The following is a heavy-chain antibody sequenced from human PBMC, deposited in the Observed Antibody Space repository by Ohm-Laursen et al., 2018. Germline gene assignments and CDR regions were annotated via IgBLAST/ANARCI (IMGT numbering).Heavy chain of an antibody. J-gene: IGHJ4*02. V-gene: IGHV4-59*08. D-gene: IGHD6-19*01. Sequence: VTLSLTCTVSGGSISSSYWSWIRQPPGKGLEWIGYIYSSGGTNYNPSLKSRVTISVDTSKNQFSRKLSSVTAADTAVYYCAKSSGWVYFDYWGQGTLATVSS. CDR2: IYSSGGT. CDR1: GGSISSSY. CDR3: AKSSGWVYFDY.